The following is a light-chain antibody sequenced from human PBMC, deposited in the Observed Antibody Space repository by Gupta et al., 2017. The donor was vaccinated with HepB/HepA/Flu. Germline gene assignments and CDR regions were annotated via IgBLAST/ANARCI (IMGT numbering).Light chain of an antibody. CDR1: SSNIGRNT. Sequence: QSVLTQPPSASGTSGQRVTISCSGSSSNIGRNTVNWYQQLPGTPPKLLIFTNNQRPSGVPDRFSGSKSGTSASLAIFGLQSEDEADYYCGAWDDSLSGVVFGGGTKMTVL. V-gene: IGLV1-44*01. CDR2: TNN. CDR3: GAWDDSLSGVV. J-gene: IGLJ2*01.